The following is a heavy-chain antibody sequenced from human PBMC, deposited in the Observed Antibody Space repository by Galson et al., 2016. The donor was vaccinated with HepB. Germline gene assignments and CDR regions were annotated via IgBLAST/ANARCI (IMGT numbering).Heavy chain of an antibody. J-gene: IGHJ5*02. CDR2: IKQDGSEK. D-gene: IGHD2-2*01. CDR3: ASGSVVPAAILNWFDP. CDR1: GSTFSGFW. Sequence: SLRLSCAASGSTFSGFWMNWVRQAPGKGLEWVANIKQDGSEKVYVDSVKGRCNIPRDNAKNSLYLQMNSLRAEDTAVYYCASGSVVPAAILNWFDPWGQGTLVTVSS. V-gene: IGHV3-7*01.